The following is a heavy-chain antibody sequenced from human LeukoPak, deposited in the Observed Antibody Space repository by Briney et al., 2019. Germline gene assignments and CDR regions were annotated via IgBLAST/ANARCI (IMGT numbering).Heavy chain of an antibody. D-gene: IGHD6-13*01. Sequence: LPGGSLRLSCAVSGLTFSSYSMSWVRQAPGGGLYWVSGISASGSGTYYPDSLKGGFTISRDNSKNTLYLQMNNLRVDDTAVYYCAKDAAGPEYWGQGTLVTVST. CDR1: GLTFSSYS. J-gene: IGHJ4*02. CDR2: ISASGSGT. CDR3: AKDAAGPEY. V-gene: IGHV3-23*01.